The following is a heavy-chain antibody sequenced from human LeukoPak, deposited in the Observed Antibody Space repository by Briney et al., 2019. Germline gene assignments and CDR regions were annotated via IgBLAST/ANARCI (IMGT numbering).Heavy chain of an antibody. Sequence: GGSLRLSCAASGFTFSSYAMSWVRQAPGKGPEWVSVISASGGRTSYADSVKGRFTVSRDNSKNTLYLQMNSLRAEDTAVYFCVEGGAPSYYDGSGDAYFDYWGQGTLVTVSS. J-gene: IGHJ4*02. D-gene: IGHD3-22*01. V-gene: IGHV3-23*01. CDR1: GFTFSSYA. CDR2: ISASGGRT. CDR3: VEGGAPSYYDGSGDAYFDY.